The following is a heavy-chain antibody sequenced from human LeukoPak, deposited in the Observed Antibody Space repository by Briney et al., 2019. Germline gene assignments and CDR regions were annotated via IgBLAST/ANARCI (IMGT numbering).Heavy chain of an antibody. CDR2: ISWNSGSI. J-gene: IGHJ4*02. CDR1: GFTFDDYA. V-gene: IGHV3-9*01. CDR3: AKAYYYGSGSYSEFDY. D-gene: IGHD3-10*01. Sequence: GRSLRLSCAASGFTFDDYAMHWVRQAPGKGLEWVSDISWNSGSIGYADSVKGRFTISRDNAKNSLYLQMNSLRAEDTALYYCAKAYYYGSGSYSEFDYWGQGTLVTVSS.